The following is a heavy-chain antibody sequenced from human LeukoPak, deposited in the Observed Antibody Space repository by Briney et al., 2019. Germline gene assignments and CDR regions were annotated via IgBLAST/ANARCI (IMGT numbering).Heavy chain of an antibody. Sequence: TAGGSLRLSCAASGFTFSSYSMNWVRQAPGKGLEWVSSISSSSSYIYYADSVKGRFTISRDNAKNSLYLQMNSLRAEDTAVYYCAREVRGPIGWFDPWGQGTLVTVSS. J-gene: IGHJ5*02. CDR2: ISSSSSYI. V-gene: IGHV3-21*01. CDR1: GFTFSSYS. CDR3: AREVRGPIGWFDP. D-gene: IGHD3-10*01.